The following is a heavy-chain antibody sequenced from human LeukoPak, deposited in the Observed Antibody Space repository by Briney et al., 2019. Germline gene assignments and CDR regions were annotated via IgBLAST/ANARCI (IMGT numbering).Heavy chain of an antibody. CDR3: ARDHIVDDILTGYSVGFDY. J-gene: IGHJ4*02. V-gene: IGHV3-48*01. Sequence: GGSLRLSCAASGFSFSNYSMNWVRQAPGKGLEWLSFITTSSSLTYYAASVKGRFTISRDNGRNSLYLQMNSLRAEDTAVYYCARDHIVDDILTGYSVGFDYWGQGTLVTVSS. D-gene: IGHD3-9*01. CDR1: GFSFSNYS. CDR2: ITTSSSLT.